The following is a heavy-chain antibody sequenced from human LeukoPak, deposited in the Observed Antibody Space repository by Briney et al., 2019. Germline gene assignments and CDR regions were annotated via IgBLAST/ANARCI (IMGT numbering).Heavy chain of an antibody. CDR1: GFTFSSYW. J-gene: IGHJ6*02. Sequence: PGGSLRLSCAASGFTFSSYWMHWVRQAPGKGLVRVSRINSDGSSTSYADSVKGRFTISRDNAKNTLYLQMNSLRAEDTAVYYCASSGYGSGQYGMDVWGQGTTVTVSS. CDR2: INSDGSST. D-gene: IGHD3-10*01. CDR3: ASSGYGSGQYGMDV. V-gene: IGHV3-74*01.